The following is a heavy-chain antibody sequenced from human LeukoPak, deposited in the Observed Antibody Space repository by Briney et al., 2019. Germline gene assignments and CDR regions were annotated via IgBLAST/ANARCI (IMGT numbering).Heavy chain of an antibody. J-gene: IGHJ4*02. V-gene: IGHV3-7*01. D-gene: IGHD3-16*01. CDR2: INQDGSDA. Sequence: GGSLRLSCAASGLTFSTYRMSWVRQAPGKGLECVANINQDGSDADYVDTVKGRFTVSRDNARGLLYLQMNSLRAADTAVYYCAKWNYALDSWGQGTLVTVSS. CDR1: GLTFSTYR. CDR3: AKWNYALDS.